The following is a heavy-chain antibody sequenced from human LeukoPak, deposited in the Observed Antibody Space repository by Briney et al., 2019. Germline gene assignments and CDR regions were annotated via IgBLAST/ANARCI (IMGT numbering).Heavy chain of an antibody. D-gene: IGHD3-22*01. J-gene: IGHJ4*02. CDR2: IYYSGST. CDR3: AREGGYYDDY. CDR1: GGSISNYY. V-gene: IGHV4-59*12. Sequence: SETLSLTCTVSGGSISNYYWSWIRQPPGRGLEWIGYIYYSGSTNYNPSLKSRVTISVDTSKNQFSLKLSSVTAADTAVYYCAREGGYYDDYWGQGTLVIVSS.